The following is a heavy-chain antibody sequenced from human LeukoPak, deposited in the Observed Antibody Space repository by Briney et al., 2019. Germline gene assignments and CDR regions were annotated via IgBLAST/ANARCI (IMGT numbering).Heavy chain of an antibody. V-gene: IGHV4-59*01. D-gene: IGHD4-23*01. Sequence: PSETLSLTCTVSGGSISSYYWSWIRQPPGKGLEWIGYIYYSGSTNYNPSLKSRVTISVDTSKNQFSLKLSSVTAADTAVYYCARTNIATVAIYFDYWGQGTLVTVSS. CDR3: ARTNIATVAIYFDY. J-gene: IGHJ4*02. CDR2: IYYSGST. CDR1: GGSISSYY.